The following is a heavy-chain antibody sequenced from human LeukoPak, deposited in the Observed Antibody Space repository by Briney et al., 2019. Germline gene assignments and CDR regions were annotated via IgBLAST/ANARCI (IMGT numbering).Heavy chain of an antibody. Sequence: SETLSLTCTVSGGSISSSSYYWGWIRQPPGKGLEWIGSIYYSGSTYYNPSLKSRVTISVDTSKNQLSLKLSSVTAADTAVYYCARDPPYYYDRNGFDPWGQGTLVTVSS. CDR1: GGSISSSSYY. V-gene: IGHV4-39*07. CDR3: ARDPPYYYDRNGFDP. D-gene: IGHD3-22*01. J-gene: IGHJ5*02. CDR2: IYYSGST.